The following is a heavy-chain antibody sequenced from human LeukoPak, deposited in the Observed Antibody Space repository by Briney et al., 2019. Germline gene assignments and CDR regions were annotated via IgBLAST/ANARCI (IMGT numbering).Heavy chain of an antibody. Sequence: GGSLRLSCAASGFTFSSYEMNWVRQAPGKGLEWVSYISSSGSTIYYADSVKGRFTISRDNAKDSLYLQMNSLRAEDTAVYYCAREGQQLEYYFDYWGQGTLVTVSS. V-gene: IGHV3-48*03. J-gene: IGHJ4*02. CDR1: GFTFSSYE. D-gene: IGHD6-13*01. CDR2: ISSSGSTI. CDR3: AREGQQLEYYFDY.